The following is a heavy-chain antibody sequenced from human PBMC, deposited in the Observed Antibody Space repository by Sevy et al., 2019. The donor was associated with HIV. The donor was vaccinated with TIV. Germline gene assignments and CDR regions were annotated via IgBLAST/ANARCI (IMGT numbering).Heavy chain of an antibody. J-gene: IGHJ4*02. V-gene: IGHV3-9*01. CDR2: ISWNSGRV. CDR1: VFTFDDYA. Sequence: GGSLRLSCAASVFTFDDYAMHWVRQTPGRGLEWVSGISWNSGRVGYADSVKGRFTISRDNAKNSLYLQMNSLRVEDTALYFCAKDITMIVVADVHFDYWGQGTLVTVSS. CDR3: AKDITMIVVADVHFDY. D-gene: IGHD3-22*01.